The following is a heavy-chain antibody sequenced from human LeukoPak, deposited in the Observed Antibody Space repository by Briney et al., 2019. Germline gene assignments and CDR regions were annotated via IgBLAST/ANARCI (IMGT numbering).Heavy chain of an antibody. V-gene: IGHV4-59*08. CDR2: IYSSGST. D-gene: IGHD6-13*01. J-gene: IGHJ4*02. CDR1: KSVVSGKS. CDR3: ASSSWYGKLDY. Sequence: SETLSLTNISRKSVVSGKSLDLSRHRLRKKQEWIGYIYSSGSTNYNPSLKSRVTISVDTSKNQFSLKLSSVTAADTAVYYCASSSWYGKLDYWGQGTLVTVSS.